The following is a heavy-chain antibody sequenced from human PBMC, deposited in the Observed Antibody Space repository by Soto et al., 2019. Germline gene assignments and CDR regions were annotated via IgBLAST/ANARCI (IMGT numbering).Heavy chain of an antibody. Sequence: SETLSLTCTVSGGSINSGDYYWTWVRQPPGKGLGWIGNIFHSGSTYYTPSLQSRVTISLDTSKNHFSLKLSSVTPADTAVYYCARDRYYGSGTYYNFYSGMDVWGQGTTVT. D-gene: IGHD3-10*01. CDR1: GGSINSGDYY. CDR3: ARDRYYGSGTYYNFYSGMDV. J-gene: IGHJ6*02. CDR2: IFHSGST. V-gene: IGHV4-30-4*01.